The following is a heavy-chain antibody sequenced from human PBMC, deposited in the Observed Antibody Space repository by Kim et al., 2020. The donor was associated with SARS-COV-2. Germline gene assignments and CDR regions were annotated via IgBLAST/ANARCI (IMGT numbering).Heavy chain of an antibody. CDR1: GYTFTSYY. D-gene: IGHD2-21*02. V-gene: IGHV1-46*01. CDR2: INPSGGST. CDR3: ARAIVVVTAIAEFDY. J-gene: IGHJ4*02. Sequence: ASVKVSCKASGYTFTSYYMHWVRQAPGQGLEWMGIINPSGGSTSYAQKFQGRVTMTRDTSTSTVYMELSSLRSEDTAVYYCARAIVVVTAIAEFDYWGQGTLVTVSS.